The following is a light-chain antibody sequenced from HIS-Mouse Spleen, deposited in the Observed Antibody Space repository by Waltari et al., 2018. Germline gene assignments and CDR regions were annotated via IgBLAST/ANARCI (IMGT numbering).Light chain of an antibody. Sequence: QSVLTQPPSASGTPGQRATISCSGSSSNIGRNYVYWYQQPPGTAPKLLIYRNNQRPSWVPDRFSGSKSGTSASLAISGLRSEDEADYYCAAWDDSLSGPVFGGGTKLTVL. CDR2: RNN. CDR1: SSNIGRNY. J-gene: IGLJ3*02. CDR3: AAWDDSLSGPV. V-gene: IGLV1-47*01.